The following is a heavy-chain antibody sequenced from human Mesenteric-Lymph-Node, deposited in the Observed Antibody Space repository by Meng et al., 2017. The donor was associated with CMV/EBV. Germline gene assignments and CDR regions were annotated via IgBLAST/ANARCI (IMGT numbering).Heavy chain of an antibody. V-gene: IGHV3-30-3*01. CDR1: SKA. CDR2: ISYEGSNK. CDR3: ARDYSIEVVPGAVLRHNWFDP. D-gene: IGHD2-2*01. J-gene: IGHJ5*02. Sequence: SKAMRRGRQAPGTGLECVAVISYEGSNKYYADSVKGRFTISRDNSKNTLYLQMNSLRAEDTAVYYCARDYSIEVVPGAVLRHNWFDPWGQGTLVTVSS.